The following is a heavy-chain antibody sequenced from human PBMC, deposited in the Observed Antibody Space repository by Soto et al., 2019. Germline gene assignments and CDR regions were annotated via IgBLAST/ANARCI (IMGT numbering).Heavy chain of an antibody. D-gene: IGHD3-3*01. Sequence: ASENVSCKASGYSFTSYGISWVRQAPGQGLEWMGWISAYNGNTNYAQKLQGRVTMTTDTSTSTAYMELRSLRSDDTAVYYCARDHLNYYFWSGYLLDYWGQGTLVTVSS. CDR3: ARDHLNYYFWSGYLLDY. V-gene: IGHV1-18*01. CDR1: GYSFTSYG. CDR2: ISAYNGNT. J-gene: IGHJ4*02.